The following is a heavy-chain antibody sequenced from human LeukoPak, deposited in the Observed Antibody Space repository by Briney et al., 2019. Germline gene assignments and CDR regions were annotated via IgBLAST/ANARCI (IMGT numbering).Heavy chain of an antibody. V-gene: IGHV4-34*01. J-gene: IGHJ4*02. CDR1: GGSFSGYY. CDR3: ARGGIAAALRTFYYFDY. D-gene: IGHD6-13*01. Sequence: PSETLSLTCAVYGGSFSGYYWSWIRQPPGKGLERIGEINHSGSTNYNPSLKSRVTISVDTSKNQFSLKLSSVTAADTAVYYCARGGIAAALRTFYYFDYWGQGTLVTVSS. CDR2: INHSGST.